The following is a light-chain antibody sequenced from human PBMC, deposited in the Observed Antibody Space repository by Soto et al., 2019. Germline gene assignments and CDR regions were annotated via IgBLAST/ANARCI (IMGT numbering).Light chain of an antibody. CDR2: DAA. Sequence: EIVLTQSPGTLSLSPGERAILSCRASQSVSSDSLAWYRQKPRQAPGPLVYDAASRAAGIPDRFSGSGSGTDFTLTISRLEPEDFAVYYCQQYGSAPRTFGQGTKVEIK. CDR1: QSVSSDS. CDR3: QQYGSAPRT. J-gene: IGKJ1*01. V-gene: IGKV3-20*01.